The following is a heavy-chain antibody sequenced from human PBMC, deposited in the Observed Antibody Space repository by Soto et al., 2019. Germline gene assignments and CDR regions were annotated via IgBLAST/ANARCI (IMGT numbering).Heavy chain of an antibody. D-gene: IGHD3-22*01. V-gene: IGHV3-7*04. CDR3: TRDVYYSEAAFDI. CDR2: INQDGGEK. Sequence: EGQLVESGGGLVQPGGSLRLSCAASGFTFSGYWMSWVRQAPGKGLEWVANINQDGGEKYYVDSVKGRFTISRDNAKNSQDLQMKSLRAEDAAGYYWTRDVYYSEAAFDIWGQGTMVTVSS. J-gene: IGHJ3*02. CDR1: GFTFSGYW.